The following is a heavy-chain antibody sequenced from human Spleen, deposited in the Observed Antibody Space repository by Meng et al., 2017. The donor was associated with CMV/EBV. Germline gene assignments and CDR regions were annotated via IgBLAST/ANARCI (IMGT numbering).Heavy chain of an antibody. CDR3: ARANYYYGLEV. J-gene: IGHJ6*02. CDR1: GYIFTGYY. Sequence: ASVKVSCKTSGYIFTGYYVHWVRQAPGQGLEWMGWINCKSGGTNYAQKFQGRVTMTGDTSISTAYMELSSLRSDDTAVYYCARANYYYGLEVWGQGTAVTVSS. V-gene: IGHV1-2*02. CDR2: INCKSGGT.